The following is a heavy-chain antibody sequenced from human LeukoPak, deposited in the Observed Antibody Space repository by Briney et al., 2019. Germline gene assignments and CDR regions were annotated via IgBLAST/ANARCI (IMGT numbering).Heavy chain of an antibody. D-gene: IGHD3-10*01. J-gene: IGHJ3*02. CDR2: INGNGGST. CDR1: GFTFSNYA. Sequence: PGGSLRLSCAASGFTFSNYAMSWVRQAPGKGLEWVSGINGNGGSTYNADSVKGRFTISRDNSKNTLYLQMNSLRAEDTALYYCARNLGESLTDAFDIWGQGTMVTVSS. V-gene: IGHV3-23*01. CDR3: ARNLGESLTDAFDI.